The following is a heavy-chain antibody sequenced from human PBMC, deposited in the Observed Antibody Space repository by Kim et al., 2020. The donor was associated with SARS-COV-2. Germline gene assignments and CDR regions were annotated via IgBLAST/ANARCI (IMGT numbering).Heavy chain of an antibody. CDR3: AKSDSTTAWSPLDS. CDR2: VSGSGAST. J-gene: IGHJ4*02. V-gene: IGHV3-23*01. Sequence: GGSLRLSCAASGLTFSRYAVSWVRQAPEKGLELVSSVSGSGASTHYPDSVKGRFTISRDNSKNTVFLQMNSLGAEDKGVYYCAKSDSTTAWSPLDSWGQGTLVTVSS. D-gene: IGHD2-8*02. CDR1: GLTFSRYA.